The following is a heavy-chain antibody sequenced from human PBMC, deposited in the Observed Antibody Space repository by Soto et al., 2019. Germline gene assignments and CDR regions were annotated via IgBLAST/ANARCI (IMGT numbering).Heavy chain of an antibody. CDR3: ARGGRIYYGMDV. J-gene: IGHJ6*02. CDR2: ISYDGSNK. D-gene: IGHD3-16*01. CDR1: GFIFSSYA. Sequence: QVQLVESGGGVVQPGRSLRLSCAASGFIFSSYAMHWVRQAPGKGLEWVADISYDGSNKYYADSVKGRFTISRDNSKNTLYLQMNSLRAEDTAVYYCARGGRIYYGMDVWGQGTTVTVSS. V-gene: IGHV3-30-3*01.